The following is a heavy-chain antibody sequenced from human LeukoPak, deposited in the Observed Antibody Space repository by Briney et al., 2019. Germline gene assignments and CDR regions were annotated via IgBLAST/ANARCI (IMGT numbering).Heavy chain of an antibody. J-gene: IGHJ4*02. Sequence: ASVKVSCKASGYTFTSYAMHWVRQAPGQRLEWMGWINAGNGNTKYSQKFQGRVTITRDTSASTAYMELSSLRSEDTAVYYCARLSFTYSGSYQFDYWGQGTLVTASS. D-gene: IGHD1-26*01. CDR1: GYTFTSYA. CDR2: INAGNGNT. CDR3: ARLSFTYSGSYQFDY. V-gene: IGHV1-3*01.